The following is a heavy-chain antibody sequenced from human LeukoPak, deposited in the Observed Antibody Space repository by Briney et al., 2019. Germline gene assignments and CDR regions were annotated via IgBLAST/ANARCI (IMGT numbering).Heavy chain of an antibody. D-gene: IGHD1-26*01. Sequence: ASVKVSCKASGYTFTSYYMHWVRQAPGQGLEWMGIINPSGGSTSYAQKFQGRVTMTRDTSTSTVYMELSSLRSEDTAVYYCAGDLTGSYSFHYYYYGMDVWGQGTAVTVSS. CDR2: INPSGGST. CDR1: GYTFTSYY. V-gene: IGHV1-46*01. CDR3: AGDLTGSYSFHYYYYGMDV. J-gene: IGHJ6*02.